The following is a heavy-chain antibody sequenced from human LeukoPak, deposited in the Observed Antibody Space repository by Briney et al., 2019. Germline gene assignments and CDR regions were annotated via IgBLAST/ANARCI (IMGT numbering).Heavy chain of an antibody. J-gene: IGHJ4*02. CDR3: VRGPHYGAYTDYFDY. CDR1: GFTFSRHW. Sequence: GGSLRLSCAASGFTFSRHWMSWVRQASGKGLEWVATIKQEGSEHYYVDSVKGRFTISRDDATNSLSLQMNSLRVEDTALYYCVRGPHYGAYTDYFDYWGRGTLVTVSS. CDR2: IKQEGSEH. V-gene: IGHV3-7*01. D-gene: IGHD4-17*01.